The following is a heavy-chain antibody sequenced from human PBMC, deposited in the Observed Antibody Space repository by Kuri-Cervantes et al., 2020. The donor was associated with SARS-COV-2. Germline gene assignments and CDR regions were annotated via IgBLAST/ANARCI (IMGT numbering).Heavy chain of an antibody. J-gene: IGHJ6*02. CDR2: ISSSSSYI. D-gene: IGHD5-12*01. CDR1: GLTFSSYS. Sequence: GGSLRLSCVASGLTFSSYSMNWVRQAPGKGLEWVSSISSSSSYIYYADSVKGRFTISRDNAKNSLYLQMNSLRAEDTAVYYCAREARNIVWDYYYGMDVWGQGTTVTVSS. V-gene: IGHV3-21*01. CDR3: AREARNIVWDYYYGMDV.